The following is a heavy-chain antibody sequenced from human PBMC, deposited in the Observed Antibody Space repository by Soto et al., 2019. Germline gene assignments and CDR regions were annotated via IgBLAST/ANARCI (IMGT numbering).Heavy chain of an antibody. Sequence: SETLSLTCTVSGASIYNGGYFWSWIRQSPGKGLEWIGHIHNSGSPYNNPSLKSRVTISADTSMNQFSLKLTSVTAVDSAVYYCARGEERVAMPSGYWGQGTLVTVSS. J-gene: IGHJ4*02. CDR1: GASIYNGGYF. CDR3: ARGEERVAMPSGY. CDR2: IHNSGSP. V-gene: IGHV4-30-4*02. D-gene: IGHD2-2*01.